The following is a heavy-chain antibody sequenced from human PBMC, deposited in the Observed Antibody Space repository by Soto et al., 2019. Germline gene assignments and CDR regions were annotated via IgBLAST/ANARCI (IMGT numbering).Heavy chain of an antibody. V-gene: IGHV1-18*01. CDR2: ISAYNGNT. J-gene: IGHJ4*02. Sequence: ASVKVSCKASGYTFTSYGISWVRQAPGQGLEWMGWISAYNGNTNYARKLQGRVTMTTDTSTSTAYMELRSLRSDDTAVYYCAKHDYGDYVLDYWGQGTLVTVSS. D-gene: IGHD4-17*01. CDR1: GYTFTSYG. CDR3: AKHDYGDYVLDY.